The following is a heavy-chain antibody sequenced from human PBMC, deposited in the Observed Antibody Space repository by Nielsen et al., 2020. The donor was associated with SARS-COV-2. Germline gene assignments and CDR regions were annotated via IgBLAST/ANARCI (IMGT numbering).Heavy chain of an antibody. Sequence: SETLSLTCAVYGGSFSGYYWSWIRQPPGKGLEWIGEINHSGSTNYNPSLRSRVTISVDTSKNQFSLKLSSVTAADTAVYYCAREVSGDSSGYFHHDAFAIWGQGTMVTVSS. CDR1: GGSFSGYY. CDR3: AREVSGDSSGYFHHDAFAI. J-gene: IGHJ3*02. V-gene: IGHV4-34*01. CDR2: INHSGST. D-gene: IGHD3-22*01.